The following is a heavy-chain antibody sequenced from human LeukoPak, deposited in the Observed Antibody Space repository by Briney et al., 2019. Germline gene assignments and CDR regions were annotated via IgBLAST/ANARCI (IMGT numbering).Heavy chain of an antibody. D-gene: IGHD3-22*01. Sequence: PGGSLRLSCAASGFTFSNAWMSWVRQAPGKGLEWVGRIKSKTDGGTTDYAAPVKGRFTISRDDSKNTLYLQMNSLKTEDTAVYYCTTDPPPTDYYYDSSGYGGIGGYWGQGTLVTVSS. J-gene: IGHJ4*02. CDR2: IKSKTDGGTT. V-gene: IGHV3-15*01. CDR3: TTDPPPTDYYYDSSGYGGIGGY. CDR1: GFTFSNAW.